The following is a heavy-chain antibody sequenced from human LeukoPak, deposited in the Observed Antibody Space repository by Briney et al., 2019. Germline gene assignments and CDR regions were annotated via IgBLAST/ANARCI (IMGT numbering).Heavy chain of an antibody. CDR2: INPSGGST. CDR1: GYTFTSYY. D-gene: IGHD1-26*01. J-gene: IGHJ4*02. Sequence: ASVKVSCKASGYTFTSYYMHWVRQAPGQGLEWMGIINPSGGSTSYAQKFQGRVTMTRDTSTSTVYMELSGLRSEDTAVYYCAREVVIVGATNYFDYWGQGTLVTVSS. CDR3: AREVVIVGATNYFDY. V-gene: IGHV1-46*01.